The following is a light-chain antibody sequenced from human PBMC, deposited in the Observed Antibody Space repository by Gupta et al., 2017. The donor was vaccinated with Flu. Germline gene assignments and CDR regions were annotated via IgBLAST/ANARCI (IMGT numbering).Light chain of an antibody. CDR1: SGSIASNY. V-gene: IGLV6-57*01. J-gene: IGLJ3*02. Sequence: NFMLTQPHSVSESPGKTVTISCTRSSGSIASNYVQWYPQRPGSSPTTVIYEDNQRPSGVPDRFSGSIDSSSNPASLTISGLKTEDEADYYCQSYDSSSWVFGGGTKLTVL. CDR3: QSYDSSSWV. CDR2: EDN.